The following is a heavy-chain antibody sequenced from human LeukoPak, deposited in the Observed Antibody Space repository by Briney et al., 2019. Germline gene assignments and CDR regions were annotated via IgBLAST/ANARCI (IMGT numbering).Heavy chain of an antibody. V-gene: IGHV3-23*01. Sequence: GGSLRLSCAASGFTFSSYAMSWVRQAPGKGLEWVSAISGSGGSTYYADSVKGRFTISRDNSKNTLYLQMSSLRAEDTAVYYCAKGDLIVVVPAALSYWGQGTLVTVSS. J-gene: IGHJ4*02. CDR1: GFTFSSYA. CDR2: ISGSGGST. D-gene: IGHD2-2*01. CDR3: AKGDLIVVVPAALSY.